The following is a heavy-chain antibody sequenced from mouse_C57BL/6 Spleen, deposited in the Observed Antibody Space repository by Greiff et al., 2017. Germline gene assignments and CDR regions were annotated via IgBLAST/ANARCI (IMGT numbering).Heavy chain of an antibody. J-gene: IGHJ4*01. CDR1: GYSITSGYY. CDR3: ARGGQRGPYAMDY. D-gene: IGHD6-1*01. Sequence: EVQLQESGPGLVKPSQSLSLTCSVTGYSITSGYYWNWIRQFPGNKLEWMGYISYDGSNNYNPSLKNRISITRDTSKNQFFLKLNSVTTEDTATYYCARGGQRGPYAMDYWGQGTSVTVSS. CDR2: ISYDGSN. V-gene: IGHV3-6*01.